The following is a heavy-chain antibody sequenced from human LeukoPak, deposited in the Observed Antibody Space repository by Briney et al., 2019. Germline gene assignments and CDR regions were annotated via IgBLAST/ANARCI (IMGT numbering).Heavy chain of an antibody. D-gene: IGHD6-19*01. CDR2: IYTSGST. CDR1: GGSISSGSYY. J-gene: IGHJ4*02. V-gene: IGHV4-61*02. Sequence: PSETLSLTCTVSGGSISSGSYYWSWIRQPAGKGLEWIGRIYTSGSTNYNPSLKSRVTISVDTSKNQFSLKLSSVTAADTAVYYCAREAVAGTLGYWGQGTLVTVSS. CDR3: AREAVAGTLGY.